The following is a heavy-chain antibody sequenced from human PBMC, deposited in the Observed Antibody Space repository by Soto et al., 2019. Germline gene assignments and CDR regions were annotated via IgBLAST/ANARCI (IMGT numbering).Heavy chain of an antibody. Sequence: GASVKVSCKASGGTFSSYAISWVRQAPGQGLEWMGGIIPIFGTANYAQKFQGRVTITADESTSTAYMELSSLRSEDTAVYYCARIIAVAEYYYYGMDVWGQGTTVTAP. D-gene: IGHD6-19*01. CDR2: IIPIFGTA. CDR3: ARIIAVAEYYYYGMDV. V-gene: IGHV1-69*13. CDR1: GGTFSSYA. J-gene: IGHJ6*02.